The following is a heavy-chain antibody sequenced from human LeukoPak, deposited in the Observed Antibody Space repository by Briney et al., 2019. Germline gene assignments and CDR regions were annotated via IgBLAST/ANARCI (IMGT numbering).Heavy chain of an antibody. CDR2: SYYSGST. Sequence: SETLSFTCNVTSGSTRRPYLSWIRSPPPTRLQWIGYSYYSGSTNYNPSLKSRVTISVDTSKSQFSLKLTSVTAADTAAYYCARVPYTTGWPFYFDYWGQGILVTVSS. J-gene: IGHJ4*02. CDR3: ARVPYTTGWPFYFDY. D-gene: IGHD6-19*01. V-gene: IGHV4-59*11. CDR1: SGSTRRPY.